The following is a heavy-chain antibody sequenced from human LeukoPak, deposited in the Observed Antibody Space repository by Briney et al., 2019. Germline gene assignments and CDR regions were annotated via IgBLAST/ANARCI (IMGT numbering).Heavy chain of an antibody. CDR3: ARVREVGSSWYSWAADYYYGMDV. J-gene: IGHJ6*02. D-gene: IGHD6-13*01. V-gene: IGHV1-18*01. CDR2: ISAYNGNT. Sequence: ASVKVSCKASGYTFTSYGISWVRQAPGQGLEWMGWISAYNGNTNYAQKLQGRVTMTTDTSTSTAYMELRSLRSDDTAVYYCARVREVGSSWYSWAADYYYGMDVWGQGTTVTVSS. CDR1: GYTFTSYG.